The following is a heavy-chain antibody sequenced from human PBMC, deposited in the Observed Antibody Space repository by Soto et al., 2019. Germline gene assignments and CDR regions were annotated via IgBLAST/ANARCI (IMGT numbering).Heavy chain of an antibody. CDR1: GGSTSSGDFY. J-gene: IGHJ4*02. CDR2: IYYSGST. V-gene: IGHV4-30-4*01. CDR3: ARVGAIVGANSGDY. D-gene: IGHD1-26*01. Sequence: SETLSLTCSVSGGSTSSGDFYWSWIRQPPGKGLEWIGYIYYSGSTYYNPSLRSRVAISLDTSNNQFSLKLSSVTAADTAVYYCARVGAIVGANSGDYWGQGTMVTVYS.